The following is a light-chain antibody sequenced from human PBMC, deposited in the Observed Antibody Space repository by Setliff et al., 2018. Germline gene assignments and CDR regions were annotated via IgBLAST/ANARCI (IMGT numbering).Light chain of an antibody. J-gene: IGLJ1*01. V-gene: IGLV2-14*01. Sequence: QSVLTQPASVSGSPGQSITISCTGTSSDVGGYNYVSWYQQHPGKAPKVMIYDVSKRPSGVSNRFSGSKSGNTASLTISGLQAEDEADYYCCSYAGSYTYVFGTGTKVTVL. CDR1: SSDVGGYNY. CDR2: DVS. CDR3: CSYAGSYTYV.